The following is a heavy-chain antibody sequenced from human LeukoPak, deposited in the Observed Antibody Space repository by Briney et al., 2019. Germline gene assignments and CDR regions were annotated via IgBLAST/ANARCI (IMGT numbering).Heavy chain of an antibody. V-gene: IGHV3-23*01. Sequence: GGSLRLSCAASGFTFSNYAMTWVRQAPGKGLEWVSGISSSGGTTYYADSVKGRFTISRDNSKDTLYLHINSLRAEDTAVYYCAKSWFGELLLYDSWGQGTLVTVSS. D-gene: IGHD3-10*01. J-gene: IGHJ4*02. CDR2: ISSSGGTT. CDR1: GFTFSNYA. CDR3: AKSWFGELLLYDS.